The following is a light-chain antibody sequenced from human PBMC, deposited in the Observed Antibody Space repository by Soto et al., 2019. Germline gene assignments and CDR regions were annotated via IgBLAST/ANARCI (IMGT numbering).Light chain of an antibody. V-gene: IGKV1-5*01. CDR1: QTIRRW. Sequence: DIEMTQSPFTLSASVGGRVTITCRASQTIRRWLAWYQQRPGKAPKVLIYDASTLESGVPARFSGSGSETQFSLTISSLQPEDSATYYCQHYNSDPWTFGQGTKVDIK. CDR3: QHYNSDPWT. CDR2: DAS. J-gene: IGKJ1*01.